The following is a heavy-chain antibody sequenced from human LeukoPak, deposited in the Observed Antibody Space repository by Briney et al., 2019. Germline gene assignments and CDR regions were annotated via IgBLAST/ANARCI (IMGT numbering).Heavy chain of an antibody. CDR2: IYTSGST. J-gene: IGHJ4*02. V-gene: IGHV4-61*02. CDR1: GDSVSSGSYY. CDR3: ARGHSTTALDY. D-gene: IGHD4-11*01. Sequence: SETLSLTCTVSGDSVSSGSYYWSWIRQPAGNGLEWIGRIYTSGSTTYNPSLKSRVTISVDTSKSQFSLKLNSVTAADTAVYYCARGHSTTALDYWGQGTLVTVSS.